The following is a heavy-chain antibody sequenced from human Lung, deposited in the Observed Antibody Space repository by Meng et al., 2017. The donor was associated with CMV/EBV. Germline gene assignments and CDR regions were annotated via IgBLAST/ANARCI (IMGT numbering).Heavy chain of an antibody. V-gene: IGHV4-30-4*01. D-gene: IGHD2-21*02. CDR2: TYSTRGI. J-gene: IGHJ4*01. CDR1: GDSVGSGAYY. CDR3: ARMVTGGYYFDY. Sequence: LXCTVSGDSVGSGAYYWSWIRQPPGKGLEWIGYTYSTRGIFYNPSLKSRLIISLDTSKNQFSLQLKSVTAADAAVYYCARMVTGGYYFDYWGQGSXVTVSS.